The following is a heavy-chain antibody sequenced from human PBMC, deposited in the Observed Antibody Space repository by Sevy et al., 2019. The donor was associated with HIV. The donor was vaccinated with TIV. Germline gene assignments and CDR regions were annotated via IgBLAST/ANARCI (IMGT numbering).Heavy chain of an antibody. CDR2: ISGSGGST. CDR1: GFTFSSYA. V-gene: IGHV3-23*01. Sequence: GGSLRLSCAASGFTFSSYAMSWVRQAPGKGLEWVSAISGSGGSTYYADSAKGRFTISRDNSKNTLYLQMNSLRAEDTAVYYCAKDLIMTTVTTSDAYYYGMDVWGQGTTVTVSS. D-gene: IGHD4-17*01. J-gene: IGHJ6*02. CDR3: AKDLIMTTVTTSDAYYYGMDV.